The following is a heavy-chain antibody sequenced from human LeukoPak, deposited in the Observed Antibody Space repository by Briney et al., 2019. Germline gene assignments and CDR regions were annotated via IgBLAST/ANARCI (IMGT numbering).Heavy chain of an antibody. CDR3: AKGGIAAPFDY. J-gene: IGHJ4*02. D-gene: IGHD6-13*01. Sequence: GGSLRLSCTTSGFTFSSSAMSWVRRAPGKGLEWVSAINGGGGRTYYADSVKGRFTISRDNSKNTLYLQMNSLRAEDTAVYYCAKGGIAAPFDYWGQGTLVTVSS. CDR1: GFTFSSSA. CDR2: INGGGGRT. V-gene: IGHV3-23*01.